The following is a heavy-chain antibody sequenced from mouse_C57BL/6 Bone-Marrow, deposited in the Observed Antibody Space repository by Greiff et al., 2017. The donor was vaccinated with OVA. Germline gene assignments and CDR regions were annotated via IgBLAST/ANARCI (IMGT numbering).Heavy chain of an antibody. D-gene: IGHD2-4*01. V-gene: IGHV5-6*02. CDR2: ISSGGSYT. CDR3: ARRDYDHYAMDY. Sequence: EVKLMESGGDLVKPGGSLKLSCAASGFTFSSYGMSWVRQTPDKRLEWVATISSGGSYTYYPDSVKGRFTISRDNAKNTLYLQMSSLKSEETAMYYCARRDYDHYAMDYWGQGTSVTVSS. CDR1: GFTFSSYG. J-gene: IGHJ4*01.